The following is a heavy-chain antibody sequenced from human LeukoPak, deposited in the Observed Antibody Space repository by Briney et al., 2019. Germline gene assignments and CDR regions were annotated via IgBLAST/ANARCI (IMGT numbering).Heavy chain of an antibody. Sequence: VKVSYKVSGYTLTELPMHWVRQAPGKGLEWMGGFDPEDGETIYAQKFQGRVTMTEDTSTDTAYMELSSLRSEDTAVYYCATAYCSSTSCPPLYYMDVWGKGTTVTVSS. CDR1: GYTLTELP. CDR2: FDPEDGET. D-gene: IGHD2-2*01. V-gene: IGHV1-24*01. J-gene: IGHJ6*03. CDR3: ATAYCSSTSCPPLYYMDV.